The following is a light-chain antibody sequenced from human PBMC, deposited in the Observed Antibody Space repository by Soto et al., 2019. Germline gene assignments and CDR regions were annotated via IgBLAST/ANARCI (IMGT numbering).Light chain of an antibody. V-gene: IGKV3-20*01. CDR1: QSVSSNY. Sequence: ESVLTQSPVTLSLSPGERATLSGRASQSVSSNYLAWYQQKPGQAPRLLIYGASTRASGIPDRFSGSGSGTDFTLTISRLEPEDSAVYYCQQYGSSPTWTFGQGTKVDIK. CDR2: GAS. J-gene: IGKJ1*01. CDR3: QQYGSSPTWT.